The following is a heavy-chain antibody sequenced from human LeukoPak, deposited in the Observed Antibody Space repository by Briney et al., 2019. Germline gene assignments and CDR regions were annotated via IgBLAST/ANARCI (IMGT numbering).Heavy chain of an antibody. Sequence: SETLSLTCTVSGGSISSGGYYWSWIRQHPGKGLEWIGYIYYSGSTYYNPSLKSRVTISVDTSKNQFSLKLSSVTAADTGVYYCAGAAYYYYGMDVWGQGTTVTVSS. CDR3: AGAAYYYYGMDV. J-gene: IGHJ6*02. CDR2: IYYSGST. CDR1: GGSISSGGYY. V-gene: IGHV4-31*03.